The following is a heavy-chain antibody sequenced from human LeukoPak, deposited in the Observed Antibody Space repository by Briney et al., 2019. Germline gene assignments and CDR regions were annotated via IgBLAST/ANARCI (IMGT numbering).Heavy chain of an antibody. Sequence: QPGGSLGLSCAASGFTFSSYGMHWVRQAPGKGLEWVAVISYDGSNKYYADSVKGRFTIPRDNSKNTLYLQMNSLRAEDTAVYYCAKDGYNQGFDYWGQGTLVTVSS. CDR2: ISYDGSNK. CDR1: GFTFSSYG. D-gene: IGHD5-24*01. V-gene: IGHV3-30*18. CDR3: AKDGYNQGFDY. J-gene: IGHJ4*02.